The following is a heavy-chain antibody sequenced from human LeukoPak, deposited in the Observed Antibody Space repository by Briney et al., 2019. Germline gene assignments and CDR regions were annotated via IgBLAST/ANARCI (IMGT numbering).Heavy chain of an antibody. CDR1: GGSFSGYY. V-gene: IGHV4-34*01. CDR3: ASLSTVTTGFDP. D-gene: IGHD4-11*01. CDR2: INHSGGT. J-gene: IGHJ5*02. Sequence: SETLSLTCAVYGGSFSGYYWSWIRQPPGKGLEWIGEINHSGGTNYNPSLKSRVTISVDTSKNQFSLKLSSVTAADTAVYYCASLSTVTTGFDPWGQGTLVTVSS.